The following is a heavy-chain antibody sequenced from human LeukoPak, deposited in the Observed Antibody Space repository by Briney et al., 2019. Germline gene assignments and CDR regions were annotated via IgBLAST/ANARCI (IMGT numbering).Heavy chain of an antibody. J-gene: IGHJ5*02. D-gene: IGHD1-14*01. Sequence: SETLSLTCTVSVGSISSYYSSWIRQPPGKGLEWIGYIYYSGSTNYNPSLKSRVTISVDTSKNQFSLKLSSVTAADTAVYYCARGGPGRFDPWGQGTLVTVSS. CDR1: VGSISSYY. CDR2: IYYSGST. CDR3: ARGGPGRFDP. V-gene: IGHV4-59*01.